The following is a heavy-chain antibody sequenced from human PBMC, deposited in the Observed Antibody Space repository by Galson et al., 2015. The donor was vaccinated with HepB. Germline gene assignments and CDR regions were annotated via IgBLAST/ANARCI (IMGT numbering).Heavy chain of an antibody. CDR2: ISAYNGNT. V-gene: IGHV1-18*01. CDR1: GHTFTSYG. Sequence: SVKVSCKASGHTFTSYGISWVRQAPGQGLEWMGWISAYNGNTNYAQKLQGRVTMTTDTSTSTAYMELRSLRSDDTAVYYCARDRIQLWFGGYYGMDVWGQGTTVTVSS. J-gene: IGHJ6*02. CDR3: ARDRIQLWFGGYYGMDV. D-gene: IGHD5-18*01.